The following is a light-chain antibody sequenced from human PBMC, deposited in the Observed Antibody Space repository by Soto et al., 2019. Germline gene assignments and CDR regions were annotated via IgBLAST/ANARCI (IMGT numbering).Light chain of an antibody. J-gene: IGKJ1*01. Sequence: EIVMTQSQASLSVSPGERATLSCRASQGVGNNLAWYQQKPGQAPRLLIYGASTRATAIPARFSGSGSGTEFTLTISSLQSEDFAIFYCQQYKDWPRTFGQGTKVEI. CDR3: QQYKDWPRT. CDR1: QGVGNN. V-gene: IGKV3-15*01. CDR2: GAS.